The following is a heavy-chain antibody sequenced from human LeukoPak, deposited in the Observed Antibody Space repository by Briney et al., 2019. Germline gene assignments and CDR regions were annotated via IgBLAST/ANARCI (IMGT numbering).Heavy chain of an antibody. J-gene: IGHJ2*01. V-gene: IGHV4-34*01. CDR3: ARSDDSSGYYWYFDL. CDR1: GGSFSGYY. Sequence: SETLSLTCAVYGGSFSGYYWSWLRQPPGKGLEWIGEINHSGSTNYNPSLKSRVTISVDTSKNQFSLKLSSVTAADTAVYYCARSDDSSGYYWYFDLWGRGTLVTVSS. D-gene: IGHD3-22*01. CDR2: INHSGST.